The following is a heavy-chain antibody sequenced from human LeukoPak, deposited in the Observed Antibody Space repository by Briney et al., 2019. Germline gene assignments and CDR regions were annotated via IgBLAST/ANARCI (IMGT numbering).Heavy chain of an antibody. Sequence: PGGSLRLSCAASGFTFSGYWMSWVRQAPGKGLEWVALIKSDGTEKYYVGSVKGRFTISRDNAKNSLYLPMNSLRADDTAVYYCARNSRYSLDIWGQGTVVTVSS. J-gene: IGHJ3*02. CDR2: IKSDGTEK. V-gene: IGHV3-7*04. D-gene: IGHD4-11*01. CDR3: ARNSRYSLDI. CDR1: GFTFSGYW.